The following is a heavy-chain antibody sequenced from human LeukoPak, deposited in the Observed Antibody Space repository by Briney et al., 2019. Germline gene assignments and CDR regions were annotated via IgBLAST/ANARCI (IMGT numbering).Heavy chain of an antibody. CDR3: ARARHKTYYYDLSPNYYYYYGMDV. D-gene: IGHD3-22*01. CDR2: INHSEST. CDR1: GGSFSGYY. J-gene: IGHJ6*02. V-gene: IGHV4-34*01. Sequence: YPSETLSLTCAVYGGSFSGYYWSWIRQPPGKGLEWIGEINHSESTNYNPSLKSRVTISVDTSKNQFSLKLSSVTATDTAVYYCARARHKTYYYDLSPNYYYYYGMDVWGQGTTVTVSS.